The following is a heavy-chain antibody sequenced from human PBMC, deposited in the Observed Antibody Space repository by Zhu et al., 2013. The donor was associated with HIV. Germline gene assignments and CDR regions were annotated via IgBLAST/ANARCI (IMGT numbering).Heavy chain of an antibody. Sequence: QVQLQESGPGLVKPSETLSLTCTVSGYSISSGYYWGWIRQPPGKGLEWIGSIYHSGSTYYNPSLKSRVTISVDTSKNQFSLKLSSVTAADTAVYYCASVPLTDPWFGEFDPWGQGTLVTVSS. V-gene: IGHV4-38-2*02. CDR2: IYHSGST. J-gene: IGHJ5*02. CDR1: GYSISSGYY. D-gene: IGHD3-10*01. CDR3: ASVPLTDPWFGEFDP.